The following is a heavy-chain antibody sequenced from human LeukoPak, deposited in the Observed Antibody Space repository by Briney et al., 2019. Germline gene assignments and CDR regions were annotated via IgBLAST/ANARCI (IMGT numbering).Heavy chain of an antibody. CDR2: IYYSGST. D-gene: IGHD6-13*01. J-gene: IGHJ4*02. Sequence: PSETLSLTCTVSGGSISSSSYYWGWIRQPPGKGLVWIGTIYYSGSTYYNPSLKSRVTISVDTSKNQFSLKLCSVTAADTAVYYCARSSSWYELDYWGQGTLVTVSS. CDR1: GGSISSSSYY. CDR3: ARSSSWYELDY. V-gene: IGHV4-39*01.